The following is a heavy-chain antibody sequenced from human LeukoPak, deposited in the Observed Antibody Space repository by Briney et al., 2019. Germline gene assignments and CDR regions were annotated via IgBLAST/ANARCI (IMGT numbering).Heavy chain of an antibody. J-gene: IGHJ4*02. Sequence: ASVKVSCKASGYTFTSYYMHWVRHAPGQGLEWMGMINPSGGSTSYAQKFQGRVTMTRDTSTSTVYMELSSLRSEDTAVYYCARAGRIYIAAAQSVDYWGQGTLVTVSS. CDR3: ARAGRIYIAAAQSVDY. CDR1: GYTFTSYY. CDR2: INPSGGST. D-gene: IGHD6-13*01. V-gene: IGHV1-46*01.